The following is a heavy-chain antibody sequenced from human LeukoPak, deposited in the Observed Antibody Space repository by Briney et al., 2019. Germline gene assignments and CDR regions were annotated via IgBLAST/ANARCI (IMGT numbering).Heavy chain of an antibody. J-gene: IGHJ5*02. V-gene: IGHV4-59*08. CDR2: IYYSGST. CDR1: GGSLSSYY. CDR3: ARHNDGAYDFWLADWFDP. D-gene: IGHD3-3*01. Sequence: SETLSLTCTVSGGSLSSYYWSWIRQPPGKGLEWIGYIYYSGSTNYNPSLKSRVTISVDTSKNQFSLKLSSVTAADTAVYYCARHNDGAYDFWLADWFDPWGQGTLVTVSS.